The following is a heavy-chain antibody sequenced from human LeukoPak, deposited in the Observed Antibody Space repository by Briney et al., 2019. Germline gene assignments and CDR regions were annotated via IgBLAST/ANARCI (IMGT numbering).Heavy chain of an antibody. CDR2: ISWNSGSI. V-gene: IGHV3-9*01. Sequence: GGSLRLSCAASGFTFDDYAMHWVRQAPGKGLEWVSGISWNSGSIGYADSVKGRFTISRDNAKNSLYLQMNSLRAEDTALYYCASLAGDNWGQGTLVTVSS. J-gene: IGHJ4*02. D-gene: IGHD3-16*01. CDR3: ASLAGDN. CDR1: GFTFDDYA.